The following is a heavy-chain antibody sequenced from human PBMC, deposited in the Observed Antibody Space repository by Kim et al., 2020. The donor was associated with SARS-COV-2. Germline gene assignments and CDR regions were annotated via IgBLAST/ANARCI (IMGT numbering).Heavy chain of an antibody. CDR1: GGSISSSNW. CDR2: IYHSGST. Sequence: SETLSLTCAVSGGSISSSNWWSWVRQPPGTGLEWIGEIYHSGSTNYNPSLKSRVTISVDKSKNQFSLKLSSVTAADTAVYYCARDRRGYCSGGSCSNWFDPWGQGTLVTVSS. J-gene: IGHJ5*02. V-gene: IGHV4-4*02. CDR3: ARDRRGYCSGGSCSNWFDP. D-gene: IGHD2-15*01.